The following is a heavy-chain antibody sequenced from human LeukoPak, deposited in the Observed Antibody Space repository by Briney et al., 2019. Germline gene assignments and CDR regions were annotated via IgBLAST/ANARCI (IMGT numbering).Heavy chain of an antibody. CDR2: IYSGGST. J-gene: IGHJ4*02. D-gene: IGHD3-16*01. CDR1: GFTVSNNY. CDR3: GSSPYVWGIDH. V-gene: IGHV3-53*01. Sequence: GGSLRLSCAASGFTVSNNYMSWVRQAPGKGLEGVSIIYSGGSTYYADSVKGRFTISRDNSKNTLHLQMKSLRADDTAVYYCGSSPYVWGIDHWGQGTPVTVSS.